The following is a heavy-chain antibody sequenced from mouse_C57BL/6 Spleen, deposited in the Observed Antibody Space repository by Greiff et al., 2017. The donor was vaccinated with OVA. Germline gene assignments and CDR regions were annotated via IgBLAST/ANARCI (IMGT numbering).Heavy chain of an antibody. D-gene: IGHD1-1*01. CDR3: ARSAGRSRYWYFDV. CDR1: GYTFTSYW. J-gene: IGHJ1*03. Sequence: QVQLQQPGAELVMPGASVKLSCKASGYTFTSYWMHWVKQRPGQGLEWIGEIDPSNSYTNYNQKFKGKSTMTVDKTSSTADMQLSSLTSEDSAVYYCARSAGRSRYWYFDVWGTGTTVTVSS. CDR2: IDPSNSYT. V-gene: IGHV1-69*01.